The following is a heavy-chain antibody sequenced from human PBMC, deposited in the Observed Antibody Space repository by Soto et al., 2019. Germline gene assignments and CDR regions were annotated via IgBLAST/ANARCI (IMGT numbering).Heavy chain of an antibody. CDR3: AREGSSGYLFDY. D-gene: IGHD3-9*01. Sequence: GGSLRLCCEVSGFTFSDYEMIWVRQAPGKGLEWISYISKSGGGSIRYYADSVRGRFTISRDNTQNSVFLQLTSLRVEDTALYYCAREGSSGYLFDYWGQGTLVTVSS. CDR2: ISKSGGGSIR. CDR1: GFTFSDYE. J-gene: IGHJ4*01. V-gene: IGHV3-48*03.